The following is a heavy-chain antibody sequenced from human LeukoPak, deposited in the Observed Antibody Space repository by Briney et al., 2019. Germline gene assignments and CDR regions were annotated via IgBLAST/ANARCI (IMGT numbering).Heavy chain of an antibody. CDR3: ARELPPTYYFDY. CDR1: GYTFTSYY. D-gene: IGHD2-15*01. V-gene: IGHV1-46*01. J-gene: IGHJ4*02. Sequence: VASVKVSCKASGYTFTSYYMHWVRQAPGQGLEWMGIINPSGGSTSYAQKFQGRVTKTRDTSTSTVYMELSSLRSEDTAVYYCARELPPTYYFDYWGQGTLVTVSS. CDR2: INPSGGST.